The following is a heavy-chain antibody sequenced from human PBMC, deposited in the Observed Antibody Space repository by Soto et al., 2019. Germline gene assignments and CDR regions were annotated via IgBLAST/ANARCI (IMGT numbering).Heavy chain of an antibody. Sequence: EVQLLESGGGLVQPGGSLRLSCAASGFTFSSYAMSWVRQAPGKGLEWVSAISGSGGSTYYADSVKGRFTISRDNSKNTLYLQRNSLRAEDTAVYYCAKDEVEAVYYSCYGMDVWGQGTTVTVSS. V-gene: IGHV3-23*01. CDR3: AKDEVEAVYYSCYGMDV. J-gene: IGHJ6*02. CDR1: GFTFSSYA. D-gene: IGHD1-26*01. CDR2: ISGSGGST.